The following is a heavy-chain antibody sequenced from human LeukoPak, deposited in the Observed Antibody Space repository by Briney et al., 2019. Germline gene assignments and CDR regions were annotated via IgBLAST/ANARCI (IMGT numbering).Heavy chain of an antibody. J-gene: IGHJ4*02. D-gene: IGHD5-18*01. V-gene: IGHV3-21*01. Sequence: PGGSLRLSCAASGFTFSSYWMNWARQAPGKGLEWVSSISSSSSYIYYADSVKGRFTISRDNAKNSLYLQMNSLRAEDTAVYYCATVDTAMAAFDYWGQGTLVTVSS. CDR1: GFTFSSYW. CDR2: ISSSSSYI. CDR3: ATVDTAMAAFDY.